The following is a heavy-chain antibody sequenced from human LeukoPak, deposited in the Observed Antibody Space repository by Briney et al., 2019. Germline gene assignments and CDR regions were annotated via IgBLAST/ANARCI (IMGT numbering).Heavy chain of an antibody. V-gene: IGHV1-8*03. CDR1: GYTFTSYD. Sequence: GASVKVSCKASGYTFTSYDINWVRQATGQGLEWMGWMNPNSGNTGYAQKFQGRVTITRNTSISTAYMELSSLGSEDTAVYYCARGVATSGAFDIWGQGTMVTVSS. J-gene: IGHJ3*02. D-gene: IGHD5-12*01. CDR3: ARGVATSGAFDI. CDR2: MNPNSGNT.